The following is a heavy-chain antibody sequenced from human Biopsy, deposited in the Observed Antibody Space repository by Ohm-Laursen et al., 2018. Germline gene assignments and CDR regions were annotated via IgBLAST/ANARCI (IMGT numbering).Heavy chain of an antibody. Sequence: ASVKASCKVSGYTFTSYGITWVRQAPGQGLEWMGWINPNNGNTSYAQMLQGRVTMTRDTSTSTAYMELRSLRSDDTAVYYCAREVTIFAGLITRIDYWGQGTLVTVSS. D-gene: IGHD3-3*01. CDR2: INPNNGNT. V-gene: IGHV1-18*01. J-gene: IGHJ4*02. CDR3: AREVTIFAGLITRIDY. CDR1: GYTFTSYG.